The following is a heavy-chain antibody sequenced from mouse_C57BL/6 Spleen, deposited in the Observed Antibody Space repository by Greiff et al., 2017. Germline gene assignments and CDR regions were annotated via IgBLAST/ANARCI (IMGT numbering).Heavy chain of an antibody. CDR3: ARHGPYAFSMDY. J-gene: IGHJ4*01. CDR1: GFSLTSYG. CDR2: IWSDGST. Sequence: VMLVESGPGLVAPSQSLSITCTVSGFSLTSYGVHWVRQPPGKGLEWLVVIWSDGSTTYNSALKSRLSISKDNSTSQVFLKMNSLQTDDTAVYYCARHGPYAFSMDYWGQGTSVTVSS. V-gene: IGHV2-6-1*01.